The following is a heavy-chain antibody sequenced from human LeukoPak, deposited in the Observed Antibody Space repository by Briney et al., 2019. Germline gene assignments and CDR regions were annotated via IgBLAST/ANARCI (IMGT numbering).Heavy chain of an antibody. D-gene: IGHD6-13*01. J-gene: IGHJ4*02. CDR3: AKCHISSWYEFDY. CDR1: GFTFSSYG. CDR2: IRYDGSNK. V-gene: IGHV3-30*02. Sequence: GGSLRLSCAASGFTFSSYGMHWVRQAPGKGLEWVAFIRYDGSNKYYADSVKGRFTISRDNSKNTLYLQMNSLRAEDTAVYYCAKCHISSWYEFDYWGQGTLVTVSS.